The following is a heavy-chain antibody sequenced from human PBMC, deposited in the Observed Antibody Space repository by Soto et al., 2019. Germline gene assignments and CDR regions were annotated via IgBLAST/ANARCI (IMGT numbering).Heavy chain of an antibody. CDR3: ARALDSSGYYLYYFDY. CDR1: GGTFSSYA. J-gene: IGHJ4*02. D-gene: IGHD3-22*01. V-gene: IGHV1-69*13. CDR2: IIPIFGTA. Sequence: VASVKVSCKASGGTFSSYAISWGRQAPGQGLEWMGGIIPIFGTANYAQKFQGRVTITADESTSTAYMELSSLRAEDTAVYYCARALDSSGYYLYYFDYWGQGTLVTVSS.